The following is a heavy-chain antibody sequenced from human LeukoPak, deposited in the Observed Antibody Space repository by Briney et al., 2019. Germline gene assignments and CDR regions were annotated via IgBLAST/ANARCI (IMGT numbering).Heavy chain of an antibody. Sequence: PGGSLRLSCAASGFIFSRYEMNWVRQAPGKGLEWVANIKQDGGAMYYVDSVKGRFTVSRDNAKNSLYLQMNSLRAEDTAVYYCARDLSSTSSYAMDVWGQGTTVTVSS. V-gene: IGHV3-7*05. CDR2: IKQDGGAM. D-gene: IGHD2-2*01. J-gene: IGHJ6*02. CDR1: GFIFSRYE. CDR3: ARDLSSTSSYAMDV.